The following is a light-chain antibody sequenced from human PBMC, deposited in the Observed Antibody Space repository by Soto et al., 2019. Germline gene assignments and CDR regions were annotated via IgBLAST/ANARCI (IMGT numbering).Light chain of an antibody. CDR2: ESS. CDR3: CSYAGSSTYV. V-gene: IGLV2-23*01. J-gene: IGLJ1*01. CDR1: SSDVGSYNL. Sequence: QSALTQPASVSGSPGQSITISCTGTSSDVGSYNLVSWCQQHPGKAPKVMIYESSKRPSGVSNRFSGSKSGNTASLTISGLQAEDEADYYCCSYAGSSTYVFGTGTKLTVL.